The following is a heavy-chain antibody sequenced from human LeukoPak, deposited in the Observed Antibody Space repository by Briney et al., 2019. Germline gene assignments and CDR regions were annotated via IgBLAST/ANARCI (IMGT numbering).Heavy chain of an antibody. CDR1: GYSISSGYY. CDR2: IYSSEYS. J-gene: IGHJ4*02. D-gene: IGHD2-15*01. Sequence: PSETLSLTCTVSGYSISSGYYWGWIRQPPGKGLEWIGRIYSSEYSNYNPSLKSRVTISVDTSKNQFSLKLSSVTAADTAVYYCAKAPAGHCSGRTCYPFDYWGQGTLVSVSS. CDR3: AKAPAGHCSGRTCYPFDY. V-gene: IGHV4-38-2*02.